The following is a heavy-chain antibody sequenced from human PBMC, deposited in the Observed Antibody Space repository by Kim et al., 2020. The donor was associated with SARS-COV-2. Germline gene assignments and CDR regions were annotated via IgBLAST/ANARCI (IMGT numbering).Heavy chain of an antibody. CDR3: AIALWGSFDWLRNN. J-gene: IGHJ1*01. CDR1: GFSFSRYA. Sequence: GGSLRLSCAASGFSFSRYAMSWVRQAPGMGLECVSGMSGSGSGTYYADAVKGRFTISRDNSRSTLFLQMGSLRAEDTAVYYCAIALWGSFDWLRNNWGRGTLVTVSS. CDR2: MSGSGSGT. D-gene: IGHD3-9*01. V-gene: IGHV3-23*01.